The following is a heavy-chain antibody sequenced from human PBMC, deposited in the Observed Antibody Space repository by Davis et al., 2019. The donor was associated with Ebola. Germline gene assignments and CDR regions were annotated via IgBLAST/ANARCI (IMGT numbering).Heavy chain of an antibody. D-gene: IGHD3-10*01. V-gene: IGHV3-74*01. J-gene: IGHJ4*02. CDR3: SRDVQFEFYDY. Sequence: PGGSLRLSCAASGFAFSSYVMHWVRHAPGKGLVWVSRISHDGTITIYADSVRGRFTVSRDNAQNTLYLQMNSLTAEDTAVYYCSRDVQFEFYDYWGQGTLVTVSS. CDR1: GFAFSSYV. CDR2: ISHDGTIT.